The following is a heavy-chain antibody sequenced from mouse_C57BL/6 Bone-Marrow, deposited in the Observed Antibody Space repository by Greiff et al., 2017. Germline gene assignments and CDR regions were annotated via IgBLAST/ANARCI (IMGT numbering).Heavy chain of an antibody. Sequence: QVQLQQPGAELVKPGASVKLSCKASGYTFTSYWMHWVKQRPGQGLEWIGMIHPNSGSTNYNEKFKSKATLTVDKSSSTAYMQRSSLTSEDSAVYYCARGSLLHYFDYWGQGTTHTVSS. J-gene: IGHJ2*01. V-gene: IGHV1-64*01. D-gene: IGHD2-3*01. CDR2: IHPNSGST. CDR1: GYTFTSYW. CDR3: ARGSLLHYFDY.